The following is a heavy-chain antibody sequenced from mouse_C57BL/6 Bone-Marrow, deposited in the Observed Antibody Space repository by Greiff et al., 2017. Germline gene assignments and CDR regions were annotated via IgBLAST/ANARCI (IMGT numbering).Heavy chain of an antibody. CDR3: ARKNLNFWFAY. D-gene: IGHD1-3*01. V-gene: IGHV1-26*01. CDR2: INPNNGGT. CDR1: GYTFTDYY. J-gene: IGHJ3*01. Sequence: VQLQQSGPELVKPGASVKISCKASGYTFTDYYMNWVKQSHGKSLEWIGDINPNNGGTSYNQKFKGKATLTVDKSSSTAYMELRSLTSEDSAVYYCARKNLNFWFAYWGQGTLVTVSA.